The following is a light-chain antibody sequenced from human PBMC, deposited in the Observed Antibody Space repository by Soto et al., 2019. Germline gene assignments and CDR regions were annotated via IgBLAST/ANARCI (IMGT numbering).Light chain of an antibody. CDR3: NSYTSSSTLAV. CDR2: DVS. Sequence: QSALTQPASVSGSPGQSITISCTGTSSDVGGYNYVSWYQQHPGKAPKLMIYDVSNRPSGVSNRFSGSKSGNTASLTISGLQAEDEADYYCNSYTSSSTLAVFGGGTQLTVL. J-gene: IGLJ7*01. CDR1: SSDVGGYNY. V-gene: IGLV2-14*01.